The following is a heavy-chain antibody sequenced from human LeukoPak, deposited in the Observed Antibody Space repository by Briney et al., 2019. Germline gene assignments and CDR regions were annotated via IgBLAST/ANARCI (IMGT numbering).Heavy chain of an antibody. Sequence: SETLSLTCTVSGGSISSYYWSWIRQPPGKGLECIGSVYYSGNTYYNPSLKSRVTISVDTSKNQFSLKLSSVTAADTAVYYCARAVTSSSSWYKWVNWFDPWGQGTLVTVSS. CDR1: GGSISSYY. J-gene: IGHJ5*02. V-gene: IGHV4-39*07. D-gene: IGHD6-13*01. CDR3: ARAVTSSSSWYKWVNWFDP. CDR2: VYYSGNT.